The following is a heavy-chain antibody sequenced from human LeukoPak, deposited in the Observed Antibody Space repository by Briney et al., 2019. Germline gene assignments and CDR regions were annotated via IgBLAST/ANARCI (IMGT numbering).Heavy chain of an antibody. V-gene: IGHV4-59*12. Sequence: SETLSLTCTVSGGSISSYYWSWIRQPPGKGLEWIGYIYYSGSTNYNPSLKSRVTISVDTSKNQFSLKLSSVTAADTAVYYCAREKYSYGSLDYWGQGTLVTVSS. CDR2: IYYSGST. D-gene: IGHD5-18*01. CDR1: GGSISSYY. J-gene: IGHJ4*02. CDR3: AREKYSYGSLDY.